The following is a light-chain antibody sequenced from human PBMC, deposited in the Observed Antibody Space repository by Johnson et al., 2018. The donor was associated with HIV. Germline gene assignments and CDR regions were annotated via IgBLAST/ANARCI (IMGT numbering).Light chain of an antibody. CDR3: ATWDSSLSAYV. CDR1: SSNIGNNY. Sequence: QSVLTQPPSVSAAPGQKVTISCSGSSSNIGNNYVSWYQQLPGTAPKLLIYDNNKRPSGIPDRFSGSSSGTSATLGITGLQTGDEADYYCATWDSSLSAYVFGTGTKVTVL. CDR2: DNN. V-gene: IGLV1-51*01. J-gene: IGLJ1*01.